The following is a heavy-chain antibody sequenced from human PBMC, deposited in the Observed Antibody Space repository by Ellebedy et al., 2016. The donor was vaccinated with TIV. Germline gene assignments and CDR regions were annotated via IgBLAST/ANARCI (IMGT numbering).Heavy chain of an antibody. CDR1: GGSFSGYY. CDR3: ARRLAAGDFGAFDI. CDR2: MNQSGNT. D-gene: IGHD6-25*01. V-gene: IGHV4-34*01. J-gene: IGHJ3*02. Sequence: SETLSLTCAVYGGSFSGYYWSWVRQPPGKGLEWIGEMNQSGNTNYNPSLKSRVTISVDTSKNQFSLRLSSVTAADTAVYYCARRLAAGDFGAFDIWGQGTMVPVSS.